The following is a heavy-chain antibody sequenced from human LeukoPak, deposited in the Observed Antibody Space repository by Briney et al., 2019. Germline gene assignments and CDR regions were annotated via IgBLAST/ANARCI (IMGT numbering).Heavy chain of an antibody. CDR3: ARDSGTMVRANWFDP. V-gene: IGHV4-59*01. D-gene: IGHD3-10*01. Sequence: SETLSLTCTVSGGSISSYYWSWIRQPPGKGLEWIGYIYYSGSTNYNPSLKSRVTISVDTSKNQFSLKLSSVTAADTAVYYCARDSGTMVRANWFDPWGQGTLVTVSS. CDR2: IYYSGST. J-gene: IGHJ5*02. CDR1: GGSISSYY.